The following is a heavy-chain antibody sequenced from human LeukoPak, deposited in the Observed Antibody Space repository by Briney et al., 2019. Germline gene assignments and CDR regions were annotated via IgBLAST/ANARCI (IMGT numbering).Heavy chain of an antibody. CDR2: MYYSGRT. J-gene: IGHJ5*02. CDR1: GDSISSSNYY. V-gene: IGHV4-39*01. D-gene: IGHD3-22*01. Sequence: SETLSLTCTVSGDSISSSNYYWGWIRQPPGKGLEWLGSMYYSGRTYDNPSLKSRVTMSVDTSKNQFSLKLNSVTAADTAVYFCARLIYDRSGYCWFDPWGQGTLVTVSP. CDR3: ARLIYDRSGYCWFDP.